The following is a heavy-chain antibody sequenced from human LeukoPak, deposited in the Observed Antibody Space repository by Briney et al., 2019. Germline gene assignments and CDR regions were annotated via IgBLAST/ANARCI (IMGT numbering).Heavy chain of an antibody. CDR2: INPNSGDA. J-gene: IGHJ6*03. CDR3: ARGLVRAVNYYYYYMDV. V-gene: IGHV1-2*02. Sequence: SVKVSCKASGYTFTGYFMHWVRQAPGQGLEWMGWINPNSGDANYAQKFQGRVTITADKSTSTAYMELSSLRSEDTAVYYCARGLVRAVNYYYYYMDVWGKGTTVTVSS. CDR1: GYTFTGYF. D-gene: IGHD6-6*01.